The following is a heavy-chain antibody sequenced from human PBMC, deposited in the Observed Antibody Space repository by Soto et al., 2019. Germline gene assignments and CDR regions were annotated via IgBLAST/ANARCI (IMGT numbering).Heavy chain of an antibody. Sequence: ASVKVSRKASGYTFTGYYMHWVRQAPGQGLEWMGWINPNSGGTNYAQKFQGWVTMTRDTSISTAYMELSRLRSDDTAVYYCARGIYEFGYSSSWGNWFDPWGQGTLVTVSS. CDR2: INPNSGGT. CDR1: GYTFTGYY. D-gene: IGHD6-13*01. CDR3: ARGIYEFGYSSSWGNWFDP. V-gene: IGHV1-2*04. J-gene: IGHJ5*02.